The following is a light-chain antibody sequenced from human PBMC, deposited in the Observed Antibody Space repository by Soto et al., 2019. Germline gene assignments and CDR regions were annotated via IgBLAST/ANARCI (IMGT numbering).Light chain of an antibody. CDR1: ETVATN. Sequence: VMTQSPATLSVSPGERATLSCWASETVATNLAWYQQKPGQAPRLLISGASTRAAGISDRFRGSGSGTEFTLTISSLRSEDSAIYYCQQYFEWPPMTFGQGTKVDNQ. CDR2: GAS. J-gene: IGKJ1*01. CDR3: QQYFEWPPMT. V-gene: IGKV3-15*01.